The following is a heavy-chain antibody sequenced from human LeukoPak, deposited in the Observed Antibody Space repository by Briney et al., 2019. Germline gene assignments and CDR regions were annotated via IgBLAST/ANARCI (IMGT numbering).Heavy chain of an antibody. D-gene: IGHD3-3*01. CDR2: INPSGGST. CDR3: ARDRSITIFGVVKSSGFDY. CDR1: GYTFTSYY. Sequence: GASVKVSCKASGYTFTSYYMHWVRQAPGQGLEWMGIINPSGGSTSYARKFQGRVTMTRDTSTSTVYMELSSLRSEDTAVYYCARDRSITIFGVVKSSGFDYWGQGTLVTVSS. J-gene: IGHJ4*02. V-gene: IGHV1-46*01.